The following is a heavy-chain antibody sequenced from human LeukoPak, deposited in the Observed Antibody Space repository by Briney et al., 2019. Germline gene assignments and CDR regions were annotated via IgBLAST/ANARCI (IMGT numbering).Heavy chain of an antibody. CDR2: IYPGDSDT. J-gene: IGHJ6*02. Sequence: GESLKISCKSSGYSFTSYWIGWVRQMPGKGLEWMGIIYPGDSDTRYSPSFQGQVTISADKSISTAYLQWSSLKASDTAMYYCARLGQYKYYGMDVWGQGTTVTVSS. CDR3: ARLGQYKYYGMDV. CDR1: GYSFTSYW. D-gene: IGHD1-14*01. V-gene: IGHV5-51*01.